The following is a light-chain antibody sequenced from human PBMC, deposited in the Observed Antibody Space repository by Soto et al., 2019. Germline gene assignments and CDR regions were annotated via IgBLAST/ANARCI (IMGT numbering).Light chain of an antibody. CDR1: QSINIY. CDR3: QLYYTYPWT. CDR2: EAS. J-gene: IGKJ1*01. Sequence: DIQMTQSPSTQSASVGDRVTITCRASQSINIYLAWYQQKPGKAPKVLIYEASTLQSGVPSRFSGSGSGTEFTLTISSLQPDDFATYYCQLYYTYPWTFGQGTKVEIK. V-gene: IGKV1-5*03.